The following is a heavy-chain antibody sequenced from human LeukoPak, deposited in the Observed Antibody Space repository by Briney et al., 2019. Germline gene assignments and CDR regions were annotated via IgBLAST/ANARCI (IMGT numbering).Heavy chain of an antibody. J-gene: IGHJ3*02. CDR2: IHSSSGSI. V-gene: IGHV3-21*01. CDR3: ARDLAWDAFDI. CDR1: GFNFTIYN. Sequence: GGSLRLSCAASGFNFTIYNMNWVRQAPGKGLEWVSSIHSSSGSIYYADSLKGRFTISRDNAKNSLYLQMNSLRAEDTAVYYCARDLAWDAFDIWGQGTMVTVSS.